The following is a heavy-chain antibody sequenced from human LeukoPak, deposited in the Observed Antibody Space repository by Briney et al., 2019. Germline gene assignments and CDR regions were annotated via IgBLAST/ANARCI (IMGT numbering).Heavy chain of an antibody. D-gene: IGHD3-10*01. V-gene: IGHV3-9*01. CDR2: INWSSGSI. J-gene: IGHJ3*01. CDR3: VKGPLYGSGTRGAFDF. Sequence: GRSLRLSCAASGFRFDEYGMHWVRQAPGKGLEWVSGINWSSGSIGYADSVKGRFNISRDNTKNSLYLQMNSLRAEDTALYYCVKGPLYGSGTRGAFDFWGQGTMVTVSS. CDR1: GFRFDEYG.